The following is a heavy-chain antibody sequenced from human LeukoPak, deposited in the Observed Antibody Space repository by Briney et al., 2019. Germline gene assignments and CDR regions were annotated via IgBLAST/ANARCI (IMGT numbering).Heavy chain of an antibody. J-gene: IGHJ4*02. D-gene: IGHD3-3*01. V-gene: IGHV3-30-3*01. CDR3: ARVWSVGVVPL. CDR1: GFTFSSYA. CDR2: ISYDGSNK. Sequence: GGSLRLSCAASGFTFSSYAMHWVRQAPGKGLEWVAVISYDGSNKYYADSVKGRFTISRDNSKNTLYLQMNSLRAEDTAVYYCARVWSVGVVPLWGQGTLVTVSS.